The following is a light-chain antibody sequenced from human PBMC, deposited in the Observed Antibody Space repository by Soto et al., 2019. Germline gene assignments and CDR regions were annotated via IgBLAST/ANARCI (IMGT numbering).Light chain of an antibody. V-gene: IGLV2-14*01. CDR3: SSYTSSSTRV. CDR1: SSDVGRYTY. J-gene: IGLJ1*01. Sequence: QSALTQPASVSGSPGQSVNISCSGTSSDVGRYTYVSWYQQHPGKAPKLMIYDVSNRPSGISNRCSGSKSGNTASLTISGLQAEDEADYYCSSYTSSSTRVFGTGTKLTVL. CDR2: DVS.